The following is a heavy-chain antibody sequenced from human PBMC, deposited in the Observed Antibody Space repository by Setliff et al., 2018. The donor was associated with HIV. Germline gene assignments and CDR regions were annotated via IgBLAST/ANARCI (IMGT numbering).Heavy chain of an antibody. CDR3: ARGAYYYDSSGLGS. J-gene: IGHJ4*02. V-gene: IGHV1-2*02. Sequence: ASVKVSCKASGYTFTTYSMHWVRQAPGQGLQWVGWINPNSGGTKYAQKFQGRVTMTRDTSISTAYMELTRLRYDDTAVYYCARGAYYYDSSGLGSWGQGTLVTVSS. D-gene: IGHD3-22*01. CDR2: INPNSGGT. CDR1: GYTFTTYS.